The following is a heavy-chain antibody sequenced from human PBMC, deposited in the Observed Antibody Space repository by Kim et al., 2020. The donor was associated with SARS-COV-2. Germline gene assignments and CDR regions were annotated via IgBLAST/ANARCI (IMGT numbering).Heavy chain of an antibody. CDR3: TTLISAAGRGY. CDR2: VKSKTDGETT. J-gene: IGHJ4*02. Sequence: GGSLRLSCAASGFTFSDVWMSWVRQAPGKGLEWVGRVKSKTDGETTDYAAPVRGRFTVSRDDSKDMLYLQMNSLKTEDTAIYYCTTLISAAGRGYWGQGTLVTVSS. V-gene: IGHV3-15*01. D-gene: IGHD6-13*01. CDR1: GFTFSDVW.